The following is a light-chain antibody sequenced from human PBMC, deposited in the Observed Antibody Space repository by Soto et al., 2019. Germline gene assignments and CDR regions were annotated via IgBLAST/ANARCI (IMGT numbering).Light chain of an antibody. CDR1: SSDIGGYNY. Sequence: QSALTQPASVSGSPGQSITISCTGTSSDIGGYNYVSWYQQHPGKAPKLMIYDVSKRPSGVPDRFSGSKSGNTASLTISGLQAEDEADYHCCSYAGSCYVFGTGTKLTVL. CDR2: DVS. V-gene: IGLV2-11*01. J-gene: IGLJ1*01. CDR3: CSYAGSCYV.